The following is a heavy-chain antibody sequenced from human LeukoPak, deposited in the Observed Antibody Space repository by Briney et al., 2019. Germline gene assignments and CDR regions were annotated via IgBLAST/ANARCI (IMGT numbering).Heavy chain of an antibody. CDR3: ARDVRGYRYGYYAFDI. CDR1: GYSISSGYY. D-gene: IGHD5-18*01. V-gene: IGHV4-38-2*02. CDR2: IYHSGST. J-gene: IGHJ3*02. Sequence: SETLSLTCSVSGYSISSGYYWGWIRQPPGKGLEWIGIIYHSGSTYYNPSLKSRVTISVDTSKNQFSLKLSSVTAADTAVYYCARDVRGYRYGYYAFDIWGQGTMVTVSS.